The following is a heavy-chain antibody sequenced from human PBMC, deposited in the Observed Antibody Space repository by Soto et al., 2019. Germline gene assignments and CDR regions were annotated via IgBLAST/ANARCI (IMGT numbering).Heavy chain of an antibody. J-gene: IGHJ4*02. V-gene: IGHV1-18*04. CDR1: GYSFTTNG. Sequence: GASVKVSCKASGYSFTTNGISWVRQAPGQGPEWMGWTSGYNDETYYTQKFQDRVTMTTDTSTSTAYMELRSLRSDDTAIYYCARYCSGGRCPVFDYWGQGTLVTVSS. CDR2: TSGYNDET. CDR3: ARYCSGGRCPVFDY. D-gene: IGHD2-15*01.